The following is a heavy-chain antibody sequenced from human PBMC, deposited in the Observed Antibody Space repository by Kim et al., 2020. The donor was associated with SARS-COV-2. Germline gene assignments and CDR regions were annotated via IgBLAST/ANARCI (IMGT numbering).Heavy chain of an antibody. CDR1: GGSISSSNW. Sequence: SETLSLTCAVSGGSISSSNWWSWVRQPPGKGLEWIGEIYHSGSTNYNPSLKSRVTISVDKSKNQFSLKLSSVTAADTAVYYCAREGVPAAMRDYHYYMDVWGKGTTVTVSS. CDR3: AREGVPAAMRDYHYYMDV. CDR2: IYHSGST. V-gene: IGHV4-4*02. D-gene: IGHD2-2*01. J-gene: IGHJ6*03.